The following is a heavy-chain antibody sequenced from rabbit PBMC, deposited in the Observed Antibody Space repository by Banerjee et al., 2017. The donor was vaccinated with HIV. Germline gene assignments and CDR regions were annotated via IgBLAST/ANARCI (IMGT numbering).Heavy chain of an antibody. Sequence: QEQLEESGGDLVKPEGSLTLTCTASGFSFSNKYVMCWVRQAPGKGLEWIARIYTGSGSTYYASWAKGRFTISKTSSTTVTLQMTSLTAADTANYFCAGGNFYIGLNLWGPGTLVTVS. D-gene: IGHD8-1*01. CDR2: IYTGSGST. CDR3: AGGNFYIGLNL. V-gene: IGHV1S45*01. CDR1: GFSFSNKYV. J-gene: IGHJ4*01.